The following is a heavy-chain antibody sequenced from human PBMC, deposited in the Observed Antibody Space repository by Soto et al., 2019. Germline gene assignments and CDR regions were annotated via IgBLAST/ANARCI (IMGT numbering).Heavy chain of an antibody. Sequence: SETLSLTCTVSGGSISSIGYHWSWIRQPPGKGLEWIGYIYFTGSTYYNPSLKSRVTISVDRSKNQFSLKLSSVTAADTAVYYCARVPGPWGQGTLVTVSS. CDR3: ARVPGP. CDR1: GGSISSIGYH. V-gene: IGHV4-30-4*01. D-gene: IGHD7-27*01. CDR2: IYFTGST. J-gene: IGHJ5*02.